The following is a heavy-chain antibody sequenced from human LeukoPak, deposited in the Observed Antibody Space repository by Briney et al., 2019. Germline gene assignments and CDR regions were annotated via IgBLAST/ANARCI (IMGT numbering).Heavy chain of an antibody. J-gene: IGHJ4*02. Sequence: GGSLRLSCAASGFTFISYWMSWVRQAPGKGLEWVANIKQDGSEKYYVDSVKGRFTISRDNSKNTLYLQMNSLRAEDTAVYYCRDPFDYWGQGTLVTVSS. CDR1: GFTFISYW. CDR2: IKQDGSEK. CDR3: RDPFDY. V-gene: IGHV3-7*01.